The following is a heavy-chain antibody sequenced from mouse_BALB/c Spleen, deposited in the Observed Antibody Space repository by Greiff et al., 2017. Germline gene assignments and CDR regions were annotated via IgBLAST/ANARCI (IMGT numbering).Heavy chain of an antibody. V-gene: IGHV3-2*02. D-gene: IGHD1-1*01. CDR1: GYSITSDYA. CDR3: ARRDLRGRYFDV. Sequence: EVQLQESGPGLVKPSQSLSLTCTVTGYSITSDYAWNWIRQFPGNKLEWMGYISYSGSTSYNPSLKSRISITRDTSKNQFFLQLNSVTTEDTATYYCARRDLRGRYFDVWGAGTTVTVSS. CDR2: ISYSGST. J-gene: IGHJ1*01.